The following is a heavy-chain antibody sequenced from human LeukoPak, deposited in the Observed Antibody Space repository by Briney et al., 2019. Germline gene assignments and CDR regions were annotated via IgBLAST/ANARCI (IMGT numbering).Heavy chain of an antibody. Sequence: ASVKVSCKASGYTFPSYDIFWVRQATGQGLEWMGWMNPNSGNTGYSEKFRGRVTMTRQTSISTAYMELGSLKSDDTGVYYCARGRVGGKVVTYYRDVWGEGTTVTVSS. V-gene: IGHV1-8*01. J-gene: IGHJ6*03. CDR2: MNPNSGNT. CDR3: ARGRVGGKVVTYYRDV. CDR1: GYTFPSYD. D-gene: IGHD2-21*02.